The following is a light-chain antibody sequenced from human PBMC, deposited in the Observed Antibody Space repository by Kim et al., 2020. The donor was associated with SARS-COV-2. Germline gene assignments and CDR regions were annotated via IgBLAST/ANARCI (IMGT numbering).Light chain of an antibody. J-gene: IGKJ5*01. V-gene: IGKV3D-15*01. Sequence: FPGERATLSCRASQNIGNKLAWYQQKPGQAPRLLLYGASSRASDIPARFSGSGSGTDFTLTISSLQSEDFAVYYCQQYSAWPPITFGQGTLLEIK. CDR3: QQYSAWPPIT. CDR2: GAS. CDR1: QNIGNK.